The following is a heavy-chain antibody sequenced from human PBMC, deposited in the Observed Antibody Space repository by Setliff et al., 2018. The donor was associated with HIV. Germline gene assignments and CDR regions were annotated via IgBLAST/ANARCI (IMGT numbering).Heavy chain of an antibody. Sequence: PGGSLRLSCAASGFTFDDYGMSWVRQAPGKGLEWVSGINWNGGSTGYADSVKGRFTISRDNAKNSLYLQMNSLRAEDTAMYYCAKTQTVITVYGPFDSWGQGTLVTVSS. CDR3: AKTQTVITVYGPFDS. J-gene: IGHJ4*02. CDR1: GFTFDDYG. V-gene: IGHV3-20*04. D-gene: IGHD4-4*01. CDR2: INWNGGST.